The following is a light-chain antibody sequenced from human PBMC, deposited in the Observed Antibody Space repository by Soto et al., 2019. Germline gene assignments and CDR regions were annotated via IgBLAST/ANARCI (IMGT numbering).Light chain of an antibody. CDR1: QRVGSS. V-gene: IGKV1-39*01. CDR3: QQSHNTPLT. Sequence: DIQMTQSPSSLSASVGDRVTITCRASQRVGSSLNWYQQKPGKAPTLLIYSASELQSGVSSRFSGSGSGTDFTLTISNLQPEDFAVYYCQQSHNTPLTLGQGTKVEI. CDR2: SAS. J-gene: IGKJ1*01.